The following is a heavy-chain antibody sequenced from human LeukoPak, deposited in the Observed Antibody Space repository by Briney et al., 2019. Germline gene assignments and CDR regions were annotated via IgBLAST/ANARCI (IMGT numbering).Heavy chain of an antibody. CDR2: FFYTRRN. V-gene: IGHV4-39*07. CDR3: MRDGDNSAYLTHGPFDF. J-gene: IGHJ4*02. Sequence: SETLSLTCTVSGGSINSGSYYWGWVRPPPGKGLEWFGSFFYTRRNYHYNPSLRSRVSFSIDTSNKQFSLKLTSVTAADTAIYYSMRDGDNSAYLTHGPFDFWGQGILVAVSS. CDR1: GGSINSGSYY. D-gene: IGHD3-22*01.